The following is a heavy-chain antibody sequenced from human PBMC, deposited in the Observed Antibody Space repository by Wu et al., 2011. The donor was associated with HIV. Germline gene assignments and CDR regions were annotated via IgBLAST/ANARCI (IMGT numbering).Heavy chain of an antibody. CDR2: IYPGDSET. CDR3: ARVQNAYDYAFAF. Sequence: QSGAEVKKPGESLRISCGVSGYSLINVLDRLGAPGARERPGVVGIIYPGDSETRYNPSFQGQVSISADKSISTAYLQWGSLTAADSAIYYCARVQNAYDYAFAFWGQGTLVTVSS. CDR1: GYSLINVL. V-gene: IGHV5-51*01. D-gene: IGHD5-12*01. J-gene: IGHJ4*02.